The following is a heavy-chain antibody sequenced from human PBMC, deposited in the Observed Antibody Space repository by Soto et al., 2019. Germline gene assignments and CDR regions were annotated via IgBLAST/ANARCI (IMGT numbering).Heavy chain of an antibody. J-gene: IGHJ4*02. D-gene: IGHD2-15*01. Sequence: YAISWVRQSPGQGLEWMGGIIPIFGTANYAQKFQGRVTITADESTSTAYMELSSLRSEDTAVYYCARNGYCSGGSCYAILDYWGQGTLVTVSS. CDR1: YA. CDR2: IIPIFGTA. V-gene: IGHV1-69*01. CDR3: ARNGYCSGGSCYAILDY.